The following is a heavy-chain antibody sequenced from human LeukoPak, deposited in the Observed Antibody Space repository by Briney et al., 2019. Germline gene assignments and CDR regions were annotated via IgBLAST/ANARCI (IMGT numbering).Heavy chain of an antibody. D-gene: IGHD1-26*01. CDR3: APLSGSYFGDDAFDI. V-gene: IGHV3-48*03. CDR2: ISSSGSTI. J-gene: IGHJ3*02. CDR1: GFTFSSYE. Sequence: GGSLRLSCAASGFTFSSYEMNWVRQAPGKGLEWVSYISSSGSTIYYADSVKGRFTISRDNAKNSLYLQMNSLRAEDTAVYYCAPLSGSYFGDDAFDIWGQGTMVTVSS.